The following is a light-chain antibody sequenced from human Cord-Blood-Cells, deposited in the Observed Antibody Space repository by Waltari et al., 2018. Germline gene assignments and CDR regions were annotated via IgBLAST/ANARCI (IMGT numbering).Light chain of an antibody. J-gene: IGLJ2*01. CDR3: SSYAGSNNVV. CDR2: EVS. V-gene: IGLV2-8*01. CDR1: SSDVGGYNY. Sequence: QSALTQPPSASGSPGQSVTISCTGTSSDVGGYNYVSWYQQHPGKAPKLMIYEVSKRPSGVPDRCSGSKSDNTASRTVSGLQAEDEADYYCSSYAGSNNVVFGGGTKLTVL.